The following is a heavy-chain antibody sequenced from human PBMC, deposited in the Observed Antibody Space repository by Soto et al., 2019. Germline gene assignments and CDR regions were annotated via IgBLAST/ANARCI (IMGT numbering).Heavy chain of an antibody. CDR3: XXXXXAXPHYYFGLDV. CDR1: GFSLNTNGVG. V-gene: IGHV2-5*02. Sequence: QITLKESGPTLVKSTQTLTLTCTFSGFSLNTNGVGVAWIRQPPGKALECLALIYWDDDKRYSPSLKTRLSITKDTSNSQGVLTITXXAPXXTXXXXXXXXXXAXPHYYFGLDVWGQGTTVTVSS. J-gene: IGHJ6*02. CDR2: IYWDDDK.